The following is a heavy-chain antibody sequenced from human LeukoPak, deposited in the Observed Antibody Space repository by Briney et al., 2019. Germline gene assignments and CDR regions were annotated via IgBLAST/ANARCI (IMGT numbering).Heavy chain of an antibody. CDR3: AKGYSSPAPYYYYYMDV. V-gene: IGHV4-59*01. CDR2: IYYSGST. Sequence: SETLSLTCTVSGGSISSYYWSWIRQPPGKGLEWIGYIYYSGSTNYNPSLKSRVTISVDTSKNQFSQKLSSVTAADTAVYYCAKGYSSPAPYYYYYMDVWGKGTTVTVSS. D-gene: IGHD6-13*01. J-gene: IGHJ6*03. CDR1: GGSISSYY.